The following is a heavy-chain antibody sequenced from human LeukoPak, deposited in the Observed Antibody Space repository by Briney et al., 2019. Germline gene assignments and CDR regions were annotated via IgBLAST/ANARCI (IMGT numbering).Heavy chain of an antibody. V-gene: IGHV3-33*06. CDR1: GFPFSSHG. CDR3: AKDGGIDHPFDY. CDR2: IWYDGRNK. D-gene: IGHD3-16*01. J-gene: IGHJ4*02. Sequence: PGGSLRLSCAASGFPFSSHGMHWVRQAPGKELEWVAVIWYDGRNKYYADSVKGRFTISRDNSKNTLYLQLNSLRAEDTAVYYCAKDGGIDHPFDYWGQGTLVTVSS.